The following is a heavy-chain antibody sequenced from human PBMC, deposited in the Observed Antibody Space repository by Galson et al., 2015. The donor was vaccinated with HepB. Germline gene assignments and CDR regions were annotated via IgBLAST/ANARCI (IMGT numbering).Heavy chain of an antibody. Sequence: SVKVSCKASGYTFTSYYMHWVRQAPGQGLEWMGIINPSGGSTSYAQKFQGRVTMTRDTSTSTVYMELSSLRSEDTAVYYCARDRVGQQLKGAFDIWGQGTMVTVSS. V-gene: IGHV1-46*01. CDR3: ARDRVGQQLKGAFDI. CDR1: GYTFTSYY. J-gene: IGHJ3*02. CDR2: INPSGGST. D-gene: IGHD6-13*01.